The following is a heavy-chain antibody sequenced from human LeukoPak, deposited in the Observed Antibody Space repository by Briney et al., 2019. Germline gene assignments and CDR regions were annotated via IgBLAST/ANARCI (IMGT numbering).Heavy chain of an antibody. D-gene: IGHD3-22*01. V-gene: IGHV3-53*01. Sequence: GGSLTLSCAAYGFTVSSNYMSWVRQAPGKGLEWVSVIYSGGSTYYADSVKGRFTISRDNSKKPLYLQMNSLNAEDTAVYYCARCGSSCYDPWYCYYYMDVWGKGTTVTVSS. J-gene: IGHJ6*03. CDR2: IYSGGST. CDR3: ARCGSSCYDPWYCYYYMDV. CDR1: GFTVSSNY.